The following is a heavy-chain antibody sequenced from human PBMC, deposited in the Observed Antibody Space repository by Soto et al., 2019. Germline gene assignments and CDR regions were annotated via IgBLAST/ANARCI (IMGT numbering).Heavy chain of an antibody. V-gene: IGHV3-23*01. Sequence: GGSLRLSCAASGFTFSSYAMSWVRQAPGKGLEWVSAISGSGGSTYYADSVKGRFTISRDNSKNTLYLQMNSLRAEDTAVYYCAKFPTIRFLEWTNWFDPWGQGTLVTVSS. CDR3: AKFPTIRFLEWTNWFDP. D-gene: IGHD3-3*01. CDR2: ISGSGGST. CDR1: GFTFSSYA. J-gene: IGHJ5*02.